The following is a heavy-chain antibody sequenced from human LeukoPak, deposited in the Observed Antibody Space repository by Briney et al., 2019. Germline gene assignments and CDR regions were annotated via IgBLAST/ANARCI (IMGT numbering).Heavy chain of an antibody. V-gene: IGHV1-46*01. Sequence: GASVKVSCKAFGYTFTSNYMHWVRQAPGQGPEWMGVISPSGGSTTYAQKFQGRVTLTRDMSTSTDYLELSSLRSEDTAVYYCARDPQRYCSGGSCYSVDYWGQGTLVTVSS. J-gene: IGHJ4*02. CDR3: ARDPQRYCSGGSCYSVDY. CDR1: GYTFTSNY. D-gene: IGHD2-15*01. CDR2: ISPSGGST.